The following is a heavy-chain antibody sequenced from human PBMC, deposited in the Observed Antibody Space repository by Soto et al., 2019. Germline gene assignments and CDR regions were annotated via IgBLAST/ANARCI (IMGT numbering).Heavy chain of an antibody. Sequence: GGSLRLSCAASGFTFSSYAMSWVRQAPGKGLEWVSAISGSGGSTYYADSVKGRFTISRDNSKNTLYLQMNSLRAEDTAVYYCAKGLRFFEWLWSLRLGGMDVWGQGTTVTVSS. D-gene: IGHD3-3*01. CDR1: GFTFSSYA. CDR3: AKGLRFFEWLWSLRLGGMDV. V-gene: IGHV3-23*01. J-gene: IGHJ6*02. CDR2: ISGSGGST.